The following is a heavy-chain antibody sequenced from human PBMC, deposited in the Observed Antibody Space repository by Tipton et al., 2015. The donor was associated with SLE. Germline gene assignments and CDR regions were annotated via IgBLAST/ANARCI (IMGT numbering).Heavy chain of an antibody. V-gene: IGHV3-23*01. D-gene: IGHD3-10*01. Sequence: SLRLSCAASGFTFSSYVMGWVRQAPGKGLEWVSTITGSGSNTYYEDSVKGRFTISRDNANNMLFLQMNSLRAEDTAVYYCARGDTLIQGVIVYWGQGTLVTVPS. CDR3: ARGDTLIQGVIVY. CDR2: ITGSGSNT. J-gene: IGHJ4*02. CDR1: GFTFSSYV.